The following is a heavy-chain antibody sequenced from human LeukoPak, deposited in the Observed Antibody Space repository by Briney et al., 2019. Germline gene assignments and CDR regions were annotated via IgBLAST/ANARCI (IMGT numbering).Heavy chain of an antibody. V-gene: IGHV4-38-2*01. CDR1: GYPISSGYY. CDR2: IYHSGST. J-gene: IGHJ5*02. Sequence: SETLSLTCAVSGYPISSGYYWGWIRQPPGKGLEWIGSIYHSGSTYYNPSLKSRVTISVDTSKNQFSLKLSSVTAADTAVYYCARQKRAAAGMNWFDPWGQGTLVTVSS. CDR3: ARQKRAAAGMNWFDP. D-gene: IGHD6-13*01.